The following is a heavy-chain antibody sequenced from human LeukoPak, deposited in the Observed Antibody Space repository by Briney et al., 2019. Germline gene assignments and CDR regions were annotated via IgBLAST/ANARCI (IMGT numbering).Heavy chain of an antibody. J-gene: IGHJ6*02. V-gene: IGHV3-53*01. CDR2: IYSGGST. CDR1: GFPVSGNY. CDR3: TREVGHSGVVDV. D-gene: IGHD2-8*01. Sequence: GVSLRLSCAASGFPVSGNYMNWVRQAPGKGLDWVSVIYSGGSTYYADSVKGRFTISRDSSKNALYLQMNSLRAEDTAVYYCTREVGHSGVVDVWGQGTTVTVSS.